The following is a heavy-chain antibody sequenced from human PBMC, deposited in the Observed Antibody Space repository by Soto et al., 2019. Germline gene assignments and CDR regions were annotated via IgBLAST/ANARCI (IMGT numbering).Heavy chain of an antibody. D-gene: IGHD3-22*01. CDR3: TRESGYYYDSSGSPDPFDY. V-gene: IGHV3-49*03. J-gene: IGHJ4*02. CDR2: IRSKAYGGTT. CDR1: GFTFGDYA. Sequence: PGGSLSLTCTVSGFTFGDYALSWIRQAPGKGLEWVGFIRSKAYGGTTEYAASVKGRFTISRDDSKSIAYLQMNSLKTEDTAVYYCTRESGYYYDSSGSPDPFDYWGQGTLVTV.